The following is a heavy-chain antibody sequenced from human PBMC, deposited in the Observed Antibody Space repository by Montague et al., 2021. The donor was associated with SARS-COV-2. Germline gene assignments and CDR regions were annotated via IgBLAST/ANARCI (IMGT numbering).Heavy chain of an antibody. D-gene: IGHD5-12*01. CDR1: GGSISNYY. Sequence: SETLSLTCTVSGGSISNYYWSWIRQSAGKGLEWIGRISSSGGIDYNASLKSRVTMSLDTSKIQLSLKLSSVTAADTAVYYCARQYIGYNRRFDYWGQGALVTVSP. J-gene: IGHJ4*02. CDR2: ISSSGGI. V-gene: IGHV4-4*07. CDR3: ARQYIGYNRRFDY.